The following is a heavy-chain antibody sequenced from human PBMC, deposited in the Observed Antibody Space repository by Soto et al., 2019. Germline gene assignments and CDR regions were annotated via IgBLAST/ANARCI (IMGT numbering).Heavy chain of an antibody. D-gene: IGHD1-1*01. Sequence: QVQLVQSGAEVKKPGASVKVSCKASGYTFTSYAMHWVRQAPGQRLEWMGWINAGNGNTKYSQKFQGRVTITRDTPASTAYMELSSLRSEDTAVYYCARVSGPNWFDPWGQGTLVTVSS. V-gene: IGHV1-3*01. CDR1: GYTFTSYA. CDR3: ARVSGPNWFDP. J-gene: IGHJ5*01. CDR2: INAGNGNT.